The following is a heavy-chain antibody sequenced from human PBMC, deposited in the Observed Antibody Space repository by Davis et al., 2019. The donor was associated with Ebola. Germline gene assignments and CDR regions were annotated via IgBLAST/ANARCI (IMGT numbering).Heavy chain of an antibody. CDR3: AKVPDYGDYDRLYYYYGMDV. CDR1: GFTFSSYG. CDR2: IRYDGSNK. J-gene: IGHJ6*02. V-gene: IGHV3-30*02. Sequence: GESLKISCAASGFTFSSYGMHWVRQAPGKGLEWVAFIRYDGSNKYYADSVKGRFTISRDNSKNTLYLQMNSLRAEDTAVYYCAKVPDYGDYDRLYYYYGMDVWGQGTTVTVSS. D-gene: IGHD4-17*01.